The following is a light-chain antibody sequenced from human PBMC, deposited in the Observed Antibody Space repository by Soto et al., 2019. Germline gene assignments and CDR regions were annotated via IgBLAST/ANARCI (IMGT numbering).Light chain of an antibody. Sequence: QSALTQPPSASGSPGQSVTISCTGTKNDIGVYDFVSWYQHHPGKAPRLIIYEVVQRPSGVPDRFSGSKSGNTASLTVSGLQAAYEADYICKSYAGSNTYVLGSGTKLTVL. CDR2: EVV. CDR1: KNDIGVYDF. CDR3: KSYAGSNTYV. V-gene: IGLV2-8*01. J-gene: IGLJ1*01.